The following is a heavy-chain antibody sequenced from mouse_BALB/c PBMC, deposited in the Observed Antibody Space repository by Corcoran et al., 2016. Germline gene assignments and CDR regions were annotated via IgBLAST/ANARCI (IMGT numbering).Heavy chain of an antibody. D-gene: IGHD2-4*01. CDR2: IKPYHDGT. J-gene: IGHJ3*01. CDR3: AINYDYDPWFAY. V-gene: IGHV1S136*01. CDR1: GFTFTIYV. Sequence: EVPIQRSEPELVKPGASEKMSCKAPGFTFTIYVMHWVKQKPGQGLEWIGYIKPYHDGTKYNEKFKSTATLTSDKSSSTAYMELSSRTSEDSAVYYCAINYDYDPWFAYWGQGTLVTVSS.